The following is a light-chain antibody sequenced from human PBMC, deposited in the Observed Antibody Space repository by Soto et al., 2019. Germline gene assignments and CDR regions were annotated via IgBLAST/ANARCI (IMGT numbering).Light chain of an antibody. J-gene: IGLJ1*01. CDR3: CSSGGSPTYV. CDR2: EVN. V-gene: IGLV2-23*02. Sequence: QSALTQPASVSGSPGQSITISCTGTSSNVGSYKLVSWYQQHPGKAPKLMIFEVNKRPSGVSNRFSGSKSGNTASLTISGINVEDQADYYCCSSGGSPTYVFGTGTKLTVL. CDR1: SSNVGSYKL.